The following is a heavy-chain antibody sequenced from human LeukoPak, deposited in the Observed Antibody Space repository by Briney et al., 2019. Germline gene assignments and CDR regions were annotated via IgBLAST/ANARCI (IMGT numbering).Heavy chain of an antibody. CDR3: ARDGSGLGNSDLDY. V-gene: IGHV1-2*02. D-gene: IGHD3-3*01. Sequence: ASVKVSCKASGYTFTGYYMHWVRQAPGQGLEWMGWIHPNSGGTNYAQKFQGRVTMTRDTSITTAYMELSSLRSDDTAIYYCARDGSGLGNSDLDYWGQGTLVTVSS. CDR2: IHPNSGGT. CDR1: GYTFTGYY. J-gene: IGHJ4*02.